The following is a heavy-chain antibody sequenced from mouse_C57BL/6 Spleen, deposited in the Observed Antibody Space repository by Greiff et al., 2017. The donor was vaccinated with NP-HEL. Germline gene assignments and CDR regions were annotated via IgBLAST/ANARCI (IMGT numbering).Heavy chain of an antibody. CDR1: GFTFSSYG. J-gene: IGHJ4*01. D-gene: IGHD1-1*01. V-gene: IGHV5-6*01. Sequence: EVKLVESGGDLVKPGGSLKLSCAASGFTFSSYGMSWVRQTPDKRLEWVATISSGGSYTYYPDSVKGRFTISRDNAKNTLYLQMSSLKSEDTAMYYCARPYYYGRGMDYWGQGTSVTVSS. CDR3: ARPYYYGRGMDY. CDR2: ISSGGSYT.